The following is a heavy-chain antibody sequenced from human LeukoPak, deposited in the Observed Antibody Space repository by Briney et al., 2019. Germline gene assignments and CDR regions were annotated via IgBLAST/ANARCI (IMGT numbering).Heavy chain of an antibody. CDR3: ARGGYSYGYPLWFDP. CDR2: IYYSGST. D-gene: IGHD5-18*01. Sequence: SETLSLTRTVSGGSISSSSYYWGWIRQPPGKGLEWIGSIYYSGSTYYNPSLKSRVTISVDTSKNQFSLKLSSVTAADTAVYYCARGGYSYGYPLWFDPWGQGTLVTVSS. J-gene: IGHJ5*02. V-gene: IGHV4-39*07. CDR1: GGSISSSSYY.